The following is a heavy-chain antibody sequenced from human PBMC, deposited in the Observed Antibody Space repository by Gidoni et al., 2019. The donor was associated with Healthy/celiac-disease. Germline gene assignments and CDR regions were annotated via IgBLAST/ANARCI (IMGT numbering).Heavy chain of an antibody. D-gene: IGHD3-10*01. Sequence: QVQLVESGGGVVQPGRSLRLSCAAPGFTFSSYAMHWVRQAPGKGLEWVAVISYDGSNKYYADSVKGRFTISRDNSKNTLYLQMNSLRAEDTAVYYCARDYYYGSADAFDIWGQGTMVTVSS. J-gene: IGHJ3*02. CDR3: ARDYYYGSADAFDI. CDR1: GFTFSSYA. V-gene: IGHV3-30*16. CDR2: ISYDGSNK.